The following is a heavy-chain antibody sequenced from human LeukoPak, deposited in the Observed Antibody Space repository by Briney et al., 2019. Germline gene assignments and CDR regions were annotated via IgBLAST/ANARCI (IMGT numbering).Heavy chain of an antibody. D-gene: IGHD3-22*01. CDR3: AKETEYYDSSGYYHDDY. CDR2: ISGSGGST. V-gene: IGHV3-23*01. J-gene: IGHJ4*02. CDR1: GFIFSTYA. Sequence: GGSLRLSCAASGFIFSTYAMSWVRQAPGKGLEWVSSISGSGGSTYYADPAKGRFTVSRDNSKNTVYLQMNSLRAEDTAVYYCAKETEYYDSSGYYHDDYWGQGTLVTVSS.